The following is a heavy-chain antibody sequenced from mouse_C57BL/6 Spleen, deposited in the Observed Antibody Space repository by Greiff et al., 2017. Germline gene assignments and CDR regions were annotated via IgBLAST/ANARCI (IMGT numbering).Heavy chain of an antibody. J-gene: IGHJ4*01. CDR2: IHPNSGST. D-gene: IGHD1-1*01. CDR3: ARSRYYGSSPYAMDY. V-gene: IGHV1-64*01. CDR1: GYTFTSYW. Sequence: QVQLQQPGAELVKPGASVKLSCKASGYTFTSYWMHWVKQRPGQGLEWIGMIHPNSGSTNYNEKFKSKATLTVDKSSSTAYMQLSSLTSEDSAVYYCARSRYYGSSPYAMDYWGQGTSVTVSS.